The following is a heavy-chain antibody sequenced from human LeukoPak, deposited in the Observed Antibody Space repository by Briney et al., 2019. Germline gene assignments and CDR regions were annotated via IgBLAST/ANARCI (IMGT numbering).Heavy chain of an antibody. V-gene: IGHV4-34*01. CDR1: GGSFSGYY. CDR2: INHSGST. CDR3: ARGRGQQLWLY. Sequence: SETLSLTCAVYGGSFSGYYWNWIRQPPGKGLEWIGEINHSGSTNYNPSLKSRVTISVDTSKNQFSLKLSSVTAADTAVYYCARGRGQQLWLYWGQGTLVTVSS. J-gene: IGHJ4*02. D-gene: IGHD5-18*01.